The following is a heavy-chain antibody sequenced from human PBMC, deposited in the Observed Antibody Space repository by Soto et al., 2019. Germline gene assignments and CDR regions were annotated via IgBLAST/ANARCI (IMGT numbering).Heavy chain of an antibody. J-gene: IGHJ5*02. CDR1: GFTFSNYG. D-gene: IGHD2-8*02. CDR3: VRDYSYGTGTSYLHNWFDP. V-gene: IGHV3-33*01. CDR2: ICLAGSNK. Sequence: QVQLVESGGGVVQPEKSLRLSCAASGFTFSNYGMQWVRQTPGKGLEWVAGICLAGSNKYNADSVKGRFTISRDNSKNTWYLEMSLRRAEDTAVYYCVRDYSYGTGTSYLHNWFDPWGQGTLVSVSS.